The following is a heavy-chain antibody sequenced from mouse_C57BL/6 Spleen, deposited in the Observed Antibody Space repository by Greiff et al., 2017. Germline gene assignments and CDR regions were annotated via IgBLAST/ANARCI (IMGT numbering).Heavy chain of an antibody. V-gene: IGHV1-64*01. J-gene: IGHJ3*01. CDR2: IHPNSGST. Sequence: QVQLQQPGAELVKPGASVKLSCKASGYTFTSYWMHWVKQRPGQGLEWIGMIHPNSGSTNYNEKFKSKATLTVAKSSSTAYMQLSSLTSGDAAVYYCARGFAYWGQGTLVTVSA. CDR1: GYTFTSYW. CDR3: ARGFAY.